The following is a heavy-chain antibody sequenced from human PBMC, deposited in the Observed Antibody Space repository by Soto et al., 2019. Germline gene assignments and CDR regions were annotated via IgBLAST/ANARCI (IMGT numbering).Heavy chain of an antibody. Sequence: SETLSLTRTVSSGSISSGGYYWSWIRQHPGKGLEWIGYIYYSGSTYYNPSLKSRVTISVDTSKNQFSLKLSSVTAADTAVYYCARDPRIVVVPAAIAAREPRGWSSYGMDVWGQGTTVTVS. CDR1: SGSISSGGYY. V-gene: IGHV4-31*03. J-gene: IGHJ6*02. CDR3: ARDPRIVVVPAAIAAREPRGWSSYGMDV. CDR2: IYYSGST. D-gene: IGHD2-2*01.